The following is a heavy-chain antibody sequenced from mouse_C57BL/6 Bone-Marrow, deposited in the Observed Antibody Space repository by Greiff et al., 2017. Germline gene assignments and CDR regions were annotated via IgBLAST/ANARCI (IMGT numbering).Heavy chain of an antibody. Sequence: VKQRPGQGLEWIGMIHPNSGSTNYNEKFKSKATLTVDKSSSTAYMQLSSLTSEDSAVYYCARGGTDWGQGTTLTVSS. J-gene: IGHJ2*01. CDR2: IHPNSGST. CDR3: ARGGTD. V-gene: IGHV1-64*01. D-gene: IGHD3-3*01.